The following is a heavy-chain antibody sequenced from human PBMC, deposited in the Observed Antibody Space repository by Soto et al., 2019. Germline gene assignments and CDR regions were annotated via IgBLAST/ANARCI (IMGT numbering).Heavy chain of an antibody. CDR1: GFSFSGSA. V-gene: IGHV3-73*01. Sequence: GGSLRLSCTASGFSFSGSAMHWVRQAFGKGLEWVGRIRSKSNKYATLYAASVKGRFTISRDDSQNTAYLQMESLKSEDTAVYYCSSGSYYSAYWGQGTLVTVSS. CDR2: IRSKSNKYAT. CDR3: SSGSYYSAY. D-gene: IGHD1-26*01. J-gene: IGHJ4*02.